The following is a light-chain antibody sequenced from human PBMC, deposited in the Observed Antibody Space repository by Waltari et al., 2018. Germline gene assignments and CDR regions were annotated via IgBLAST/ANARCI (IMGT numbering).Light chain of an antibody. CDR2: WAA. J-gene: IGKJ1*01. CDR3: QQYYSTPRT. Sequence: DIVMTLSPDSLAVSLGERATINCNSSQSVLYSSNNKNYLAWYQQKPGQPPKLLIYWAATRESGVPDRFSGSGSGTDFTLTISSLQAEDVAVYYCQQYYSTPRTFGQGTKVEIK. V-gene: IGKV4-1*01. CDR1: QSVLYSSNNKNY.